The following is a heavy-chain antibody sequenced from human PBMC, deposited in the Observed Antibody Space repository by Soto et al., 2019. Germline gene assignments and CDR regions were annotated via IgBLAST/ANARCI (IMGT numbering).Heavy chain of an antibody. D-gene: IGHD6-19*01. Sequence: QVQLVESGGGVVQPGRSLRLSCAASGITFSSYVMHWVRQAPGKGLEWVAVTSYDGGSTYYADSVKGRFTISRDNSKNTLYLQMNGLRAEDTAVYYCAKDGPYSSGTLRGSFDSWGQGTVVTVSS. CDR3: AKDGPYSSGTLRGSFDS. J-gene: IGHJ4*02. V-gene: IGHV3-30*18. CDR1: GITFSSYV. CDR2: TSYDGGST.